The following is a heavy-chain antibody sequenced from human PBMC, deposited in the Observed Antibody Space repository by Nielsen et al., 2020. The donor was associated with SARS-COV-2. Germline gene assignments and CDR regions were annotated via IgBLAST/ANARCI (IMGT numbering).Heavy chain of an antibody. Sequence: GESLKISCAASGFTFSSYAMHWVRQAPGKGLEWVAVISYDGSNKYYADSVKGRFTISRDNSKNTLYLQMNSLRAEDTAVYYCARGDNVVVPAAHGYYYYYYGMDVWGQGTTVTVSS. J-gene: IGHJ6*02. CDR2: ISYDGSNK. D-gene: IGHD2-2*01. CDR1: GFTFSSYA. CDR3: ARGDNVVVPAAHGYYYYYYGMDV. V-gene: IGHV3-30*04.